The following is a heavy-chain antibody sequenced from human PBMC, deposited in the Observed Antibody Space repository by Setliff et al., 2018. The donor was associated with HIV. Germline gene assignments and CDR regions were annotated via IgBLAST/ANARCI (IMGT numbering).Heavy chain of an antibody. Sequence: PSETLSLTCAVYGGSFTSYYWTWIRQAPGKDLEWIGEINHNGGTNYNPSLKSRVTISVDGSKSQFFLRLTSVTAADTAVYYCARGSYRGSGFFVRYFDFWGQGSLVTVSS. J-gene: IGHJ4*02. D-gene: IGHD3-3*01. CDR3: ARGSYRGSGFFVRYFDF. CDR2: INHNGGT. V-gene: IGHV4-34*01. CDR1: GGSFTSYY.